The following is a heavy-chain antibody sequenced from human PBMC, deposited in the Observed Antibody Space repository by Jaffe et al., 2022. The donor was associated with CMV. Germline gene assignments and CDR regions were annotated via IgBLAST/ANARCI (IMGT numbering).Heavy chain of an antibody. Sequence: EVQLVESGGGLVKPGGSLRLSCAASGFTFSSYSMNWVRQAPGKGLEWVSSISSSSSYIYYADSVKGRFTISRDNAKNSLYLQMNSLRAEDTAVYYCAREGALWFGDFWFDPWGQGTLVTVSS. J-gene: IGHJ5*02. CDR1: GFTFSSYS. V-gene: IGHV3-21*01. D-gene: IGHD3-10*01. CDR3: AREGALWFGDFWFDP. CDR2: ISSSSSYI.